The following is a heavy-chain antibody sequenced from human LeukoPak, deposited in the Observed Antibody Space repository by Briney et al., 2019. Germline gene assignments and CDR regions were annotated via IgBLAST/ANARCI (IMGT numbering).Heavy chain of an antibody. CDR1: GGSIRGTTYY. V-gene: IGHV4-39*07. J-gene: IGHJ4*02. CDR2: IYYSGNT. D-gene: IGHD3-22*01. Sequence: PSETLSLTCTVSGGSIRGTTYYWGWIRQPPGKGLEWIGSIYYSGNTYYSPSLMSRVTISVDTSKNQFSLNLSSVTAADTAMYYCARAPHFFDSSGSRYYFDYWGQGALVTVSS. CDR3: ARAPHFFDSSGSRYYFDY.